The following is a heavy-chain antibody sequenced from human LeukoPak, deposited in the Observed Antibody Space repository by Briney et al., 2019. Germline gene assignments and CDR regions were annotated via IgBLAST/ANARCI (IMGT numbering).Heavy chain of an antibody. D-gene: IGHD5-18*01. J-gene: IGHJ6*02. V-gene: IGHV3-7*01. Sequence: PGGSLRLPCAASGFTFSSYWMSWVRQAPGKGLEWVANIKQDGSEKYYVDSVKGRFTISRDNAKNSLYLQMNSLRAEDTAVYYCARRGYYHYYYYYGMDVWGQGTTVTVSS. CDR1: GFTFSSYW. CDR3: ARRGYYHYYYYYGMDV. CDR2: IKQDGSEK.